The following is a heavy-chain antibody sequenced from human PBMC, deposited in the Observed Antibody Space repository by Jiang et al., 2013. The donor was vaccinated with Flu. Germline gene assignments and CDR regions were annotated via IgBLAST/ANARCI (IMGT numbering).Heavy chain of an antibody. CDR3: AAATSVTMWAFDL. CDR1: SGSISSGDYY. D-gene: IGHD6-25*01. CDR2: IYYTGTT. V-gene: IGHV4-30-4*01. J-gene: IGHJ3*01. Sequence: GPGLVKPSQTLSLTCTVSSGSISSGDYYWSWIRQPPGKGLEWIGYIYYTGTTDSNPSLESRVKLSIDTSKNQFSLTLRSVTAADTADYYCAAATSVTMWAFDLWGQGTMVTVAS.